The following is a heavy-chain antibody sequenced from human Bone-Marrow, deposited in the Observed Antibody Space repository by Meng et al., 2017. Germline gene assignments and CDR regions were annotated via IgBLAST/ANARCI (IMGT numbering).Heavy chain of an antibody. D-gene: IGHD3-9*01. J-gene: IGHJ6*02. CDR2: IYTSGST. CDR1: GGSIGSYY. V-gene: IGHV4-4*07. Sequence: SETLSLTCTVSGGSIGSYYWSWIRQPAGKGLEWIGRIYTSGSTNYNPSLKSRVTISVDTSKNQFSLKLSSVTAADTAVYYCARETPRLDDILTGYYPYYYYYGMDVWGQGTMVTVSS. CDR3: ARETPRLDDILTGYYPYYYYYGMDV.